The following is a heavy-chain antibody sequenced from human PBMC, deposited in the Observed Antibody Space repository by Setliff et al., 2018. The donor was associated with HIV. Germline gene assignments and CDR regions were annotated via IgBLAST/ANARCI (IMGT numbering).Heavy chain of an antibody. J-gene: IGHJ5*02. Sequence: SETLSLTCTVSGGSISSHYWSWIRQPPGKGLEWIGSIYYSGSTNYNPSLKSRVTISVDTSKNQFSVKVRSVTAADTAVYYCARGRSSSSPRSWFNPWGQGTLVTVSS. CDR3: ARGRSSSSPRSWFNP. CDR1: GGSISSHY. D-gene: IGHD2-2*01. CDR2: IYYSGST. V-gene: IGHV4-59*11.